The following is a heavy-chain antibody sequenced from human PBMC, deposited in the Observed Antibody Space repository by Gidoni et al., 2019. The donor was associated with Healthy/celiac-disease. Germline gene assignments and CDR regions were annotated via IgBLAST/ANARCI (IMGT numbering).Heavy chain of an antibody. V-gene: IGHV3-20*03. CDR2: INWNGGST. Sequence: SGINWNGGSTGYADSVKGRFTIARDNDKKSRYLQMNSLRAEDTALYYCARASGDYCSSTSCYGGGDYYYYGMDVWGQGTTVTVSS. CDR3: ARASGDYCSSTSCYGGGDYYYYGMDV. D-gene: IGHD2-2*01. J-gene: IGHJ6*02.